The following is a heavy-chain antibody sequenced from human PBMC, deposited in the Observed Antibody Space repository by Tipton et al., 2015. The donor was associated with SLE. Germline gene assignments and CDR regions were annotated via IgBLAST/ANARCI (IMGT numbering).Heavy chain of an antibody. CDR2: MGTNDRSI. D-gene: IGHD1-26*01. V-gene: IGHV3-23*01. CDR3: AKDSSGSYSAFDI. J-gene: IGHJ3*02. CDR1: GFTFWSHD. Sequence: SLRLSCATSGFTFWSHDMGWVRQAPGKGLEWVSSMGTNDRSIHYADSVKGRFTISRDNSKNTLYLQMNSLRAEDTAVYYCAKDSSGSYSAFDIWGQGTMVTVSS.